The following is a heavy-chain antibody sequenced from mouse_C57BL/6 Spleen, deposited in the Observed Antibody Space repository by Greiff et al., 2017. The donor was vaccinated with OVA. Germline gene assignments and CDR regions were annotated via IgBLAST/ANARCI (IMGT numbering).Heavy chain of an antibody. D-gene: IGHD2-4*01. CDR3: ARTSSGDYDYAWFAY. Sequence: VKLMESGPGLVAPSQSLSITCTVSGFSLTSYAISWVRQPPGKGLEWLGVIWTGGGTNYNSALKSRLSISKDNSKSQVFLKMNSLQTDDTARYYCARTSSGDYDYAWFAYWGQGTLVTVSA. V-gene: IGHV2-9-1*01. CDR1: GFSLTSYA. CDR2: IWTGGGT. J-gene: IGHJ3*01.